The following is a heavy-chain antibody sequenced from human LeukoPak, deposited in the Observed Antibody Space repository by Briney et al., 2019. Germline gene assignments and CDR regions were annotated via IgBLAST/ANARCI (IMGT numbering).Heavy chain of an antibody. CDR2: INHSGST. J-gene: IGHJ4*02. CDR3: NLYDFWSGYVLVHDY. CDR1: GGSFSGYY. V-gene: IGHV4-34*01. Sequence: SETLSLTCAAYGGSFSGYYWSWIRQPPGKGLEWIGEINHSGSTNYNPSLKSRVTISVDTSKNQFSLKLSSVTAADTAVYYCNLYDFWSGYVLVHDYWGQGTLVTVSS. D-gene: IGHD3-3*01.